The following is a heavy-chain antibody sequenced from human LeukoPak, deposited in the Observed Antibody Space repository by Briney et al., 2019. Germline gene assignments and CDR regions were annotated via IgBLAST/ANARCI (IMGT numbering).Heavy chain of an antibody. V-gene: IGHV4-59*08. CDR2: IYYSGST. CDR1: GGSISSYY. J-gene: IGHJ3*02. CDR3: ARCHYYDSSGYHAFDI. Sequence: SETLSLTCTVSGGSISSYYWSWIRQPPGKGLEWIGYIYYSGSTNYNPSLKSRVTISVDTSKNQFSLKLSSVTAADTAVYYCARCHYYDSSGYHAFDIWGQGTMVTVSS. D-gene: IGHD3-22*01.